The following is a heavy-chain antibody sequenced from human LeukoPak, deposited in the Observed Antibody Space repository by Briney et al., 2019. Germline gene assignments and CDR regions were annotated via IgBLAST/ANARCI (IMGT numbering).Heavy chain of an antibody. CDR1: GFTFSDYY. J-gene: IGHJ6*03. CDR3: ARDHYDFWSGYYFPTYYYYYYMDV. V-gene: IGHV3-11*01. Sequence: PGGSLRLSCAASGFTFSDYYMSWIRQAPGKGLEWVSYISSSGSTIYYADSVKGRFTISRDNAKNSLYLQMNSLRAEDTAVYYCARDHYDFWSGYYFPTYYYYYYMDVWGKGTTVTVSS. D-gene: IGHD3-3*01. CDR2: ISSSGSTI.